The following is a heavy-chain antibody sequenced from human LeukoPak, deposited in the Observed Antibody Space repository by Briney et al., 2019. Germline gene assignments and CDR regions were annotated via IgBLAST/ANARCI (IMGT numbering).Heavy chain of an antibody. CDR1: GDSISSYY. V-gene: IGHV4-59*08. CDR2: IHYSGST. CDR3: ARHLRGAYCGDNCYLDY. J-gene: IGHJ4*02. Sequence: SETLSLTCTVSGDSISSYYWSWVRQPPGKGLEWIWYIHYSGSTNYNPSLQSRVTISVDTSKNQFSLKLSSVTAADTAVYSCARHLRGAYCGDNCYLDYWRQGTLVTVSS. D-gene: IGHD2-21*02.